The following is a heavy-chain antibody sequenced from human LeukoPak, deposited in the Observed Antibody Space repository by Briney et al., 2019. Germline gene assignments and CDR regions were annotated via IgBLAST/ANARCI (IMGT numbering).Heavy chain of an antibody. J-gene: IGHJ5*01. CDR2: FDPGDDET. Sequence: GSVKVSCKVSGYSPSELSTHWVRQAPGQGLEWMGGFDPGDDETIYAQKFQGRVTMTEDTSTDTAYLELSSLRSEDTAVYFCATEKDLLLDSWGQGTPVTVSS. CDR3: ATEKDLLLDS. CDR1: GYSPSELS. D-gene: IGHD1-26*01. V-gene: IGHV1-24*01.